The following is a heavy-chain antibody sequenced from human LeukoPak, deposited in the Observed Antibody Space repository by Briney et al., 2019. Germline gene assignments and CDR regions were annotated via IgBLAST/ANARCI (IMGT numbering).Heavy chain of an antibody. Sequence: ASVKVSCKASGYTFTSYYMHWVRQAPGQGLEWMGIINPSGGSTSYAQKFQGRVTMTRDMSTSTVYMELSSLRSEDTAVYYCARHDVYFDWLGPPYETQYYFDYWGQGTLVTVSS. CDR1: GYTFTSYY. CDR3: ARHDVYFDWLGPPYETQYYFDY. V-gene: IGHV1-46*01. J-gene: IGHJ4*02. D-gene: IGHD3-9*01. CDR2: INPSGGST.